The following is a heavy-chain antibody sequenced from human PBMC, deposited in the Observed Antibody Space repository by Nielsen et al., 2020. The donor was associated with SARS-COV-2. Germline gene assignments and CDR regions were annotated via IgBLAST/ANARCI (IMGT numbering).Heavy chain of an antibody. CDR2: IYYSGST. Sequence: SETLSLTCTVSGGSISSGGYYWSWICQHPGKGLEWIGYIYYSGSTYYNPSLKSRVTISVDTSKNQFSLKLSSVTAADTAVYYCASGGYSYGYRYGMDVWGQGTTVTVSS. J-gene: IGHJ6*02. CDR3: ASGGYSYGYRYGMDV. V-gene: IGHV4-31*03. CDR1: GGSISSGGYY. D-gene: IGHD5-18*01.